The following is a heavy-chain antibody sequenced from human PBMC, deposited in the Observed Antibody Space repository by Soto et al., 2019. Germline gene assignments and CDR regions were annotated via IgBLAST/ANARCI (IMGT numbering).Heavy chain of an antibody. Sequence: QVQLQQWGAGLLKPSETLSLTCAVYGGSFSGYYWTWIRQPPGTGLEWIGEINHSGSTNYNPSLKSRVTISVDTSKNQFSLKLTSVTAADPAVYYCARDKITGLFEYWGQGTLVTVSS. CDR3: ARDKITGLFEY. J-gene: IGHJ4*02. CDR1: GGSFSGYY. D-gene: IGHD2-8*02. CDR2: INHSGST. V-gene: IGHV4-34*01.